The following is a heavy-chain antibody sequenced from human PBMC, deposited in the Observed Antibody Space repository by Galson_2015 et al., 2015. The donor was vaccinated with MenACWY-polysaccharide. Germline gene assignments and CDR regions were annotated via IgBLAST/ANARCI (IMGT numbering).Heavy chain of an antibody. CDR2: MTPNSGNK. V-gene: IGHV1-8*01. Sequence: SVKVSCKASGYTFSSYDINWVRQATGQRLEWMGWMTPNSGNKGYEQRFQARTTRTGTTSLSKAYWGLSSLTSEDTAVYYCARGRRDTAVAAPAAILLDYWGQGILVTVSS. CDR3: ARGRRDTAVAAPAAILLDY. CDR1: GYTFSSYD. J-gene: IGHJ4*02. D-gene: IGHD6-19*01.